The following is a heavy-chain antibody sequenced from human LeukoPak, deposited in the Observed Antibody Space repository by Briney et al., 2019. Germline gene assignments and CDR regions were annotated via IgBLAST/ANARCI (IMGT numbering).Heavy chain of an antibody. V-gene: IGHV4-38-2*01. J-gene: IGHJ5*02. D-gene: IGHD1-1*01. CDR2: IYHSGGS. CDR1: GYSISNDYY. CDR3: AKAGTTGIHHWFDP. Sequence: SETLSLTCVVSGYSISNDYYWGWIRQPPGKGLEWIGNIYHSGGSYYNPSLKSRVTILVDASKNQFSMKLSSVTAADTAVYYCAKAGTTGIHHWFDPWGQGNLVTVSS.